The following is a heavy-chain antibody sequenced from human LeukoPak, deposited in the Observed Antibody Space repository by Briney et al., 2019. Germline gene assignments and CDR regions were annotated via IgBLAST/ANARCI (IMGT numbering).Heavy chain of an antibody. J-gene: IGHJ3*02. Sequence: ASVKVSCKASGYTFTSYGISWVRQAPGQGLEWMGWISAYNGNTNYAQKLQGRVTMTTDTSTSTAYMELRSLRSDDTAVYYCASRRYDSSGYYSAEGAFDIWGQGTMVTVPS. CDR2: ISAYNGNT. D-gene: IGHD3-22*01. V-gene: IGHV1-18*01. CDR3: ASRRYDSSGYYSAEGAFDI. CDR1: GYTFTSYG.